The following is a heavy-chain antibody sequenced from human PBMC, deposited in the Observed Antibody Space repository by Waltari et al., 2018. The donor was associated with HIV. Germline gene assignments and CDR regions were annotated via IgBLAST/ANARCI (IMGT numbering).Heavy chain of an antibody. D-gene: IGHD6-19*01. CDR2: IYYSGST. J-gene: IGHJ6*02. Sequence: QLQLQESGPGLVKPSETLSLTCTVSGGSISSSSYYWGWIRQPPGKGLEWIGSIYYSGSTYYNPSLKSRVTISVDTSKNQFSLKLSSVTAADTAVYYCARHLQQWLVYYYYYGMDVWGQGTTVTVSS. CDR1: GGSISSSSYY. V-gene: IGHV4-39*01. CDR3: ARHLQQWLVYYYYYGMDV.